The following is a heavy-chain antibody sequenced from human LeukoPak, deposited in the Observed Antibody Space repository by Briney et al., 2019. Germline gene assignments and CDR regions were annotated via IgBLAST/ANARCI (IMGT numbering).Heavy chain of an antibody. V-gene: IGHV4-39*01. CDR1: GGSISSGDYY. Sequence: SETLSPTCTVSGGSISSGDYYWSWIRQPPGKGLEWIGSIYHSGSTYYNPSLKSRVTISVDTSKNQFSLKLSPVTAADTAVYYCARQHDFWSGYYYYYYMDVWGKGTTVTVSS. D-gene: IGHD3-3*01. CDR3: ARQHDFWSGYYYYYYMDV. CDR2: IYHSGST. J-gene: IGHJ6*03.